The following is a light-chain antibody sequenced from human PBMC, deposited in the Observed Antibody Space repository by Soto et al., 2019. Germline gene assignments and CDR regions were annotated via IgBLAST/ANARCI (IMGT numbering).Light chain of an antibody. J-gene: IGKJ4*01. Sequence: DIQMTQSPSSLSASVGDRVTITCQASQDISNYLNWYQQKPGKAPKLLIYDASNLETGFPSRFSGSGYGTDFTFTISRLQPEDIATYYCQQYDNLPLTFGGGTKVEIK. CDR1: QDISNY. CDR2: DAS. CDR3: QQYDNLPLT. V-gene: IGKV1-33*01.